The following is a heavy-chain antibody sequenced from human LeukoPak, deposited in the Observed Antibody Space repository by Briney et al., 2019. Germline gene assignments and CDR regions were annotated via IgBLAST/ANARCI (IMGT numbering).Heavy chain of an antibody. CDR2: ISSSSSYI. CDR1: GFTFSSYN. J-gene: IGHJ4*02. D-gene: IGHD3-10*01. V-gene: IGHV3-21*01. CDR3: ARGYSSGVEY. Sequence: GSLRLSCAASGFTFSSYNMNWVRQAPGKGLEWVSSISSSSSYIYYADSMKGRFTISRDNAKNSLYLQMNSLRAEDTAVYYCARGYSSGVEYWGQGTLVTVSS.